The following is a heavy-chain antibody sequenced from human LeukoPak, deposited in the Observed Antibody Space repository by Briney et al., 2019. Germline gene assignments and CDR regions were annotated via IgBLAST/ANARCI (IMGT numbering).Heavy chain of an antibody. D-gene: IGHD6-13*01. Sequence: PGGSLRLSCAASGFTFSSYEMNWVRQAPGKGLEWVSYISSSGSTIYYADSVKGRFTISRDNAKNSLYLQMNSLRAEDTAVYYCARVYSSSWHWFDYWGQGILVTVSS. J-gene: IGHJ4*02. CDR3: ARVYSSSWHWFDY. V-gene: IGHV3-48*03. CDR2: ISSSGSTI. CDR1: GFTFSSYE.